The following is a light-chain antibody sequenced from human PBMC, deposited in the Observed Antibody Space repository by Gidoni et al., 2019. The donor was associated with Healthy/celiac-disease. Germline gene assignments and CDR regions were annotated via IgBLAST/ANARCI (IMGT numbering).Light chain of an antibody. Sequence: DIRMTQSPASLSAFVGDRVTITCRASEDIRTYLHWYQQKPGKVPNLLIYAASTLQSGVPARFSGSGSGTHFTLTITVLQPEDCATYYCRQSDSIPRTFGQGTKVDLK. CDR1: EDIRTY. J-gene: IGKJ2*01. V-gene: IGKV1-39*01. CDR3: RQSDSIPRT. CDR2: AAS.